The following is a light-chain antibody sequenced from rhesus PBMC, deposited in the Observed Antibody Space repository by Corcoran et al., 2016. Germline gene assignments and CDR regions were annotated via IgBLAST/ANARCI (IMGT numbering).Light chain of an antibody. Sequence: DIQMSQSPSSLSASVGDRVTITCRASQGISSYLNWYQQKPGKALKLLIYYANSLASGVPSRFSGSGSGTEFTLTISSLQPEDFATYYCQQGNSNPLTFGGGTKVELK. J-gene: IGKJ4*01. CDR2: YAN. CDR3: QQGNSNPLT. CDR1: QGISSY. V-gene: IGKV1-32*02.